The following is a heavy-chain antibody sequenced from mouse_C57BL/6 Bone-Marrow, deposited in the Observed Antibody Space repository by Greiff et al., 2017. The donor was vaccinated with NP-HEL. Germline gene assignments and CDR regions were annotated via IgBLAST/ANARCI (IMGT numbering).Heavy chain of an antibody. Sequence: QVQLQQSGAELVRPGASVTLSCKASGYTFTDYEMHWVKQTPVHGLEWIGAIDPETGGTAYNQKFKGKAILTADKSSSTAYIELRSLTSEDSAVYDCTREIYVLWYPRLDYWGQGTTLTVSS. D-gene: IGHD2-1*01. V-gene: IGHV1-15*01. CDR3: TREIYVLWYPRLDY. J-gene: IGHJ2*01. CDR2: IDPETGGT. CDR1: GYTFTDYE.